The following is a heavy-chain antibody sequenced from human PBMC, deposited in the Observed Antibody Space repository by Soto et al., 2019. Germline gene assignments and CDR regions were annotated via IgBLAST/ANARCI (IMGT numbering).Heavy chain of an antibody. D-gene: IGHD6-25*01. Sequence: SETLSLTCSVSGGSISSVGHYWTWIRQQPGKGLEWIGYIYYSGSTDYNPSLKSRVTISVDRSKNQFALNLSSVTAADTAIYYCARESGGYDSSTRYGLDVWGQGTTVTVSS. V-gene: IGHV4-31*03. J-gene: IGHJ6*02. CDR1: GGSISSVGHY. CDR3: ARESGGYDSSTRYGLDV. CDR2: IYYSGST.